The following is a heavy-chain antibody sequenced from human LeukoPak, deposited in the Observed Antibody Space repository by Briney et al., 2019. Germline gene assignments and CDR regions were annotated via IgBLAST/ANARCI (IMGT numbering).Heavy chain of an antibody. CDR3: TRVGYIDEGIDY. CDR2: IKQDGSKK. V-gene: IGHV3-7*04. J-gene: IGHJ4*02. D-gene: IGHD5-24*01. Sequence: GGSLRLSCVASGFPFSSYWMTWVRQAPGKGLEWVANIKQDGSKKSYLDSVKGRFTISRDNAKNSLYPQMNSLRAEDTAIYYCTRVGYIDEGIDYWGQGTLVTVSS. CDR1: GFPFSSYW.